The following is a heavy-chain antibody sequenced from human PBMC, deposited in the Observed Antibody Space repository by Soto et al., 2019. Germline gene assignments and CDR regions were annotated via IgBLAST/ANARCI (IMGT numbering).Heavy chain of an antibody. CDR3: TNETASDCGSMDF. D-gene: IGHD2-21*02. CDR2: IPGSGGHNLHP. V-gene: IGHV3-23*01. CDR1: GFTFTNYA. J-gene: IGHJ6*02. Sequence: DVQLLESGGGLVRPGGSLRLSCAASGFTFTNYAMSWVRLAPGQGLEWVSTIPGSGGHNLHPEYAGSVKGQFTISGDNSKNALYPQMVRMRTDVTVVSYCTNETASDCGSMDFWGQGTPVTVSS.